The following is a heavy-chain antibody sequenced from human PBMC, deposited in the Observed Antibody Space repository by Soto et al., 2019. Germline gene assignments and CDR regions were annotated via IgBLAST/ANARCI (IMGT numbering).Heavy chain of an antibody. CDR2: IGGSGGNT. Sequence: EVQLLESGGGLVQPGGSLRLSCAASGFTFSSYAMSWVRQAPGKGLEWVSGIGGSGGNTYYADSVKGRFTISRDNSKNTLYLQMNSLRAEDTAVYYCAKAGSGISSGWPYYYMDVWGKGTTVTVSS. CDR3: AKAGSGISSGWPYYYMDV. D-gene: IGHD6-19*01. CDR1: GFTFSSYA. J-gene: IGHJ6*03. V-gene: IGHV3-23*01.